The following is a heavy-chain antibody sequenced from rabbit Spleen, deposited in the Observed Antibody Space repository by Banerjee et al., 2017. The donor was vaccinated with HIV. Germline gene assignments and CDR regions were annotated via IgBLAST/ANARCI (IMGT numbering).Heavy chain of an antibody. Sequence: QQLVESGGGLVKPGASLTLTCTASGFDFSRGYDMCWVRQAPGKGLEWIGCIYTGNVKTYYASWAKGRFTISKTSSTTLTLQMTSLTAADTATYFCARSTYGYDDYADLYYAAMDLWGQGTLVTVS. V-gene: IGHV1S40*01. CDR3: ARSTYGYDDYADLYYAAMDL. J-gene: IGHJ6*01. CDR2: IYTGNVKT. D-gene: IGHD6-1*01. CDR1: GFDFSRGYD.